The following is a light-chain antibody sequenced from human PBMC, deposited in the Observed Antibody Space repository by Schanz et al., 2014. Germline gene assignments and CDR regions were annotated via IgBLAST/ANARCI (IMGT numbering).Light chain of an antibody. CDR3: QQYKNSWT. CDR1: QGISSY. J-gene: IGKJ1*01. CDR2: AAS. V-gene: IGKV1-8*01. Sequence: AIRITQSPSSLSASTGDRVTITCRASQGISSYLAWYQQKPGKAPKLLIYAASTLQSGVPSRFSGSGSGTDFTLTISSLQPDDFVTYYCQQYKNSWTFGQGTKVEIK.